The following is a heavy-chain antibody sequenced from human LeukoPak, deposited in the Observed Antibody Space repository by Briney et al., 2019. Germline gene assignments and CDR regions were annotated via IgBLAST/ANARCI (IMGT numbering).Heavy chain of an antibody. J-gene: IGHJ3*02. CDR3: ARGPRRSGTEIGAFDI. CDR2: ICTSGST. D-gene: IGHD1-1*01. Sequence: PSETLSLTCTVSGGSISTYCWSWIRQPAGKGLEWIGHICTSGSTNYNPSLKSRVTMSVDTSNNEFSLKLNSVTAADTAVYYCARGPRRSGTEIGAFDIWGRGSMVTVSS. CDR1: GGSISTYC. V-gene: IGHV4-4*07.